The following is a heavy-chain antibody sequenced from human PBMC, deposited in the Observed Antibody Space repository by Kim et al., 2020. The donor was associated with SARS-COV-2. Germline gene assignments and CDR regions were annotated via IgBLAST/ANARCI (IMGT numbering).Heavy chain of an antibody. Sequence: GSTTYNPSLKSRVTISVDTSKNQFALKLSSVTAADTAVYYCASGPRELDYWGQGTLVTVSS. CDR2: GST. V-gene: IGHV4-34*01. D-gene: IGHD1-1*01. CDR3: ASGPRELDY. J-gene: IGHJ4*02.